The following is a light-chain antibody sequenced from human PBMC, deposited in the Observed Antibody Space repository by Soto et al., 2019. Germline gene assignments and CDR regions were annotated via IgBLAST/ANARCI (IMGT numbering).Light chain of an antibody. CDR1: SSNFGANFD. CDR2: GDT. CDR3: QSYDTRLRGV. V-gene: IGLV1-40*01. Sequence: QSVLTQPPSVYGAPGQRGTIACTGSSSNFGANFDVQWYQQFPGTAPKLLIYGDTIRPSGVPDRFSGSKSGTSASLAITGLQAEDEADYYCQSYDTRLRGVFGGGTKLTVL. J-gene: IGLJ2*01.